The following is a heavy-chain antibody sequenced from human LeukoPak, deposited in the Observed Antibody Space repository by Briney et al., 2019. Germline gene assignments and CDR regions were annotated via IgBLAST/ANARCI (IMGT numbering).Heavy chain of an antibody. V-gene: IGHV3-30-3*01. Sequence: GGSLRLSCAASGFTFSSYAMHWVRQAPGEGLEWVAVISYDGSNKYYADSVKGRFTISRDSSKNTLYLQMNSLRAEDTAVYYCARASGSYWAGIGYWGQGTLVTVSS. D-gene: IGHD1-26*01. CDR3: ARASGSYWAGIGY. CDR1: GFTFSSYA. J-gene: IGHJ4*02. CDR2: ISYDGSNK.